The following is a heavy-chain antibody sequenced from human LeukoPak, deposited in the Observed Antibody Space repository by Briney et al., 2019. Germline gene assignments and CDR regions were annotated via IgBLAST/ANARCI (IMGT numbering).Heavy chain of an antibody. CDR1: AGSFSGYY. V-gene: IGHV4-34*01. CDR3: ARRGYCSSTSCLDY. CDR2: INHSGST. D-gene: IGHD2-2*01. Sequence: SETLSLTCAVYAGSFSGYYWSWIRQPPGKGLEWIGEINHSGSTNYNPSLKSRVTISVDTSKNQFSLKLSSVTAADTAVYYCARRGYCSSTSCLDYWGQGTLVTVSS. J-gene: IGHJ4*02.